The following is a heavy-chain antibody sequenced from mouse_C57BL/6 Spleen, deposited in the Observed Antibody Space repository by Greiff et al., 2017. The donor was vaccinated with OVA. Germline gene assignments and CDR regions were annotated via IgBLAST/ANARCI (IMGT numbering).Heavy chain of an antibody. V-gene: IGHV1-54*01. D-gene: IGHD1-1*01. CDR1: GYAFTNYV. CDR2: INPGSGGT. J-gene: IGHJ2*01. CDR3: ARGGKYYSYFDY. Sequence: VQLQQSGAELVRPGTSVTVSCKASGYAFTNYVIAWVKQRPGQGLEWIGVINPGSGGTNYTEKFQGKATLTADKSTSTAYMQRSSRTSEDSAVYFCARGGKYYSYFDYRGQGTTLTVSS.